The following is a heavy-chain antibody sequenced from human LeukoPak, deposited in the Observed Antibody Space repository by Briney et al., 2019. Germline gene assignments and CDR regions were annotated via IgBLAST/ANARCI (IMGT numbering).Heavy chain of an antibody. Sequence: GGSLRLSCAVSGFTFSSYAMSWVRQAPGKGLEWVSGISYSGDTYYADSVKGRFTISRDNSKNTLFLQMNSLRVEDTAVYYCASNWAYDYVVQSYWGQGTLVTVSS. CDR2: ISYSGDT. CDR3: ASNWAYDYVVQSY. D-gene: IGHD3-16*01. J-gene: IGHJ4*02. CDR1: GFTFSSYA. V-gene: IGHV3-23*01.